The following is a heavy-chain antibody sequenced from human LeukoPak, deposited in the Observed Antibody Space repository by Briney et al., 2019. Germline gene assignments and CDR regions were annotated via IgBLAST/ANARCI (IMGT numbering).Heavy chain of an antibody. CDR3: ARARGPYCSSTSCYTEY. CDR2: ISAYNGNT. V-gene: IGHV1-18*01. CDR1: GYTFTSYG. D-gene: IGHD2-2*02. J-gene: IGHJ4*02. Sequence: ASVKVSCKASGYTFTSYGISWVRQAPGQGLEWMGWISAYNGNTNYAQKLQGRVTMTTDTSTSTAYMELRSLRSDDTAVYYCARARGPYCSSTSCYTEYWGQGTLVTVSS.